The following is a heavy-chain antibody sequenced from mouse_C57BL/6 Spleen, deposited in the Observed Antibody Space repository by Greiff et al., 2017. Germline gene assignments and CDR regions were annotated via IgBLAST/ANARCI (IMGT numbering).Heavy chain of an antibody. D-gene: IGHD2-1*01. CDR2: ISYDGSN. CDR3: AAGKLRYFDV. V-gene: IGHV3-6*01. J-gene: IGHJ1*03. Sequence: EVKLVESGPGLVKPSQSLSLTCSVTGYSITSGYYWNWIRQFPGNKLEWMGYISYDGSNNYNPSLKNRISITRDTSKNQFFLKLNSVTTEDTATYYCAAGKLRYFDVWGTGTTVTVSS. CDR1: GYSITSGYY.